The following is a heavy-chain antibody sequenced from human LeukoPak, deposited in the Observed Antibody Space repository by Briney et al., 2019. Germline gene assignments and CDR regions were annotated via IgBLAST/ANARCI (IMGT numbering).Heavy chain of an antibody. CDR2: SQPSGGNT. CDR1: VYTFARTS. Sequence: GTSLKASSKPSVYTFARTSIQCTRQARSDSLQGRGISQPSGGNTNYAQKFQGRVAMTRDTSTSTVYMVLSSLRSEDTAIYYCARDCSSTRCQGTVFDNWGQGTLVTVSS. V-gene: IGHV1-46*01. CDR3: ARDCSSTRCQGTVFDN. D-gene: IGHD2-2*01. J-gene: IGHJ4*02.